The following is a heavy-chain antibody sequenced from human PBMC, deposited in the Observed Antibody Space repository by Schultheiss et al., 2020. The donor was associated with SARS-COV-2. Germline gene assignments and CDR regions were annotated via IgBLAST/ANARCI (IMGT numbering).Heavy chain of an antibody. V-gene: IGHV3-21*01. CDR2: ISSSSSYI. D-gene: IGHD3-16*02. CDR3: ARDRSYRYFYYGMDV. Sequence: GGSLRLSCAASGFTFSSYSMNWVRQAPGKGLEWVSSISSSSSYIYYADSVKGRFTISRDNAKNSLYLQMNSLRAEDTAVYYCARDRSYRYFYYGMDVWGQGTTVTVSS. CDR1: GFTFSSYS. J-gene: IGHJ6*02.